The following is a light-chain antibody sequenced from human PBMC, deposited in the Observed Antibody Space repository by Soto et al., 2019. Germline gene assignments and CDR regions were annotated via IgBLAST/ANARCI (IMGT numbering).Light chain of an antibody. J-gene: IGKJ4*01. CDR2: TAS. CDR1: QSVGRNY. CDR3: HQYASAPLT. Sequence: EIVLTQSPGTLSLSPGESATHSCRASQSVGRNYLAWFQKKPGQAPRLLIHTASGRATGIPDRFSGSGSGTDFTLTVSRLEPEDLAVYYCHQYASAPLTFGGGTKVDNK. V-gene: IGKV3-20*01.